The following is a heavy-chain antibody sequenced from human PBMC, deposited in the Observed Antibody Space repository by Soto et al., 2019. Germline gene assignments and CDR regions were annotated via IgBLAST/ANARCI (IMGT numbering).Heavy chain of an antibody. CDR1: GYTFTSYA. J-gene: IGHJ5*02. D-gene: IGHD2-2*01. CDR3: ARDSVGYCSSTSCYALNWFDP. CDR2: INAGNGNT. V-gene: IGHV1-3*01. Sequence: ASVKVSYKASGYTFTSYAMHWVRQAPGQRLEWMGWINAGNGNTKYSQKFQGRVTITRDTSASTAYMELSSLRSEDTAVYYCARDSVGYCSSTSCYALNWFDPWGQGTLVTVSS.